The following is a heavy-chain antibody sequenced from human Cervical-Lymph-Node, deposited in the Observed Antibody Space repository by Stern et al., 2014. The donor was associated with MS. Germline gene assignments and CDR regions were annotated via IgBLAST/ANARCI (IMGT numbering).Heavy chain of an antibody. CDR2: ITNVGFH. D-gene: IGHD1-1*01. J-gene: IGHJ4*02. V-gene: IGHV3-53*01. CDR3: ARDTSSPERSDW. CDR1: GFTVSRDY. Sequence: EVQLVESGGGVIPPGGSLRLSCTASGFTVSRDYMTWVRQAPGQGLEWVSLITNVGFHFYTEAVKGRFTISRDDSKNTVYLHMTSLRAEDTAMYYCARDTSSPERSDWWGQGTLVTVSS.